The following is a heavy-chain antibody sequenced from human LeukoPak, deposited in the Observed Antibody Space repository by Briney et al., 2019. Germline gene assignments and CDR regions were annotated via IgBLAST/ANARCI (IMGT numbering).Heavy chain of an antibody. D-gene: IGHD3-10*01. CDR3: ARHSWELLWFGELPNYYYYMDV. J-gene: IGHJ6*03. Sequence: SETLSLTCTVSGGSISSSSYYWGWIRQPPGKGLEWIGSIYYSGSTYYNPSLKSRVTISVDTSKNQFSLKLSSVTAADTAAYCCARHSWELLWFGELPNYYYYMDVWGKGTTVTVSS. V-gene: IGHV4-39*01. CDR2: IYYSGST. CDR1: GGSISSSSYY.